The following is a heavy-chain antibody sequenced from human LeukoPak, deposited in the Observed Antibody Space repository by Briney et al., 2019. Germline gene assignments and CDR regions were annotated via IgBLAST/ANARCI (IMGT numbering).Heavy chain of an antibody. CDR1: GGTFSHYA. D-gene: IGHD3-22*01. CDR2: IIPIFGTS. V-gene: IGHV1-69*06. J-gene: IGHJ4*02. CDR3: ASSTPYDSSGPAY. Sequence: SVKVSCKASGGTFSHYAISWVGQAPGQGLEWMGRIIPIFGTSNYAQKFQGRVTITADKSTTTAYMALSSLRCEDTAVYYCASSTPYDSSGPAYWGEGTLVTVSS.